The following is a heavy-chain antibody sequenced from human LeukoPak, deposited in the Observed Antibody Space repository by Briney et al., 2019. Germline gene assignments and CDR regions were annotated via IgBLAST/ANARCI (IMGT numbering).Heavy chain of an antibody. Sequence: GGSLRLSCAACVFTLNSFAVMWVRQTPGKGVEWVSDMGGRGGRIDYADSVKGRFTISRDNSENTLYLQMSSLRADDTALYYCAKSPPRCSGGSCYGYWGQGTLVTVSS. J-gene: IGHJ4*02. CDR3: AKSPPRCSGGSCYGY. V-gene: IGHV3-23*01. CDR1: VFTLNSFA. D-gene: IGHD2-15*01. CDR2: MGGRGGRI.